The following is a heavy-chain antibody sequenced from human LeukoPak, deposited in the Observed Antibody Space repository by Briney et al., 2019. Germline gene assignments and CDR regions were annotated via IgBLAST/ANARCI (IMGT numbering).Heavy chain of an antibody. J-gene: IGHJ3*02. D-gene: IGHD5-12*01. V-gene: IGHV1-18*01. CDR2: INPSTGST. CDR3: AEELSGYGIGGGGAFDI. Sequence: ASVKVSCKVSGYSFSSYPLTWVRQAPGQGLEWMGWINPSTGSTKYAQRLQGRVTMTTDISTSTAYMEVRSLRSDDTAVYYCAEELSGYGIGGGGAFDIWGQGTMVTVSS. CDR1: GYSFSSYP.